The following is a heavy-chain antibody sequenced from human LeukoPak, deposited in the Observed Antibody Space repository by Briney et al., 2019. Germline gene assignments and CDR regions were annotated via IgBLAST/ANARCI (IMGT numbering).Heavy chain of an antibody. CDR3: ARCKSDFWSGYYTPLYYMDV. D-gene: IGHD3-3*01. Sequence: GGSLRLSCAASGFTFSSYAMSWVRQAPGKGLEWVSYISSSSSTIYYADSVKGRFTISRDNAKNSLYLQMNSLRAEDTAVYYCARCKSDFWSGYYTPLYYMDVWAKGPRSPSP. V-gene: IGHV3-48*01. CDR2: ISSSSSTI. CDR1: GFTFSSYA. J-gene: IGHJ6*03.